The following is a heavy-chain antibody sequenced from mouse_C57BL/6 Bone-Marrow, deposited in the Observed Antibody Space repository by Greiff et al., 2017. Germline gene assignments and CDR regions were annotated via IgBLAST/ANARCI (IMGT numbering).Heavy chain of an antibody. J-gene: IGHJ2*01. CDR1: GYTFTSYG. CDR2: IYPRSGNT. CDR3: ARYRYYGSSDY. V-gene: IGHV1-81*01. D-gene: IGHD1-1*01. Sequence: QVQLKESGAELARPGASVKLSCKASGYTFTSYGISWVKQRTGQGLEWIGEIYPRSGNTYYNEKFKGKATLTADKSSSTAYMERRSLTSEDSAVYFCARYRYYGSSDYWGQGTTLTVSS.